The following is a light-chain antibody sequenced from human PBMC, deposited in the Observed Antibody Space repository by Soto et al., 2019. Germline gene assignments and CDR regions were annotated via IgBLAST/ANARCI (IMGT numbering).Light chain of an antibody. CDR2: DIS. Sequence: QSVLTQPRSVSGSPGQSVTISCTGTSSDVGGYNYVSWYQQHPGKAPKLMIYDISKRPSGVPDRFSGSKSGNTASLTISGLQAEDEADYYCCSYAYTYYVFGTGTKLTVL. J-gene: IGLJ1*01. V-gene: IGLV2-11*01. CDR1: SSDVGGYNY. CDR3: CSYAYTYYV.